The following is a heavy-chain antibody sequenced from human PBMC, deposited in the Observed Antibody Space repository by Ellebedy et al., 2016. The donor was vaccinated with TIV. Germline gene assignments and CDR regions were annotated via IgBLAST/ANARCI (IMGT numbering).Heavy chain of an antibody. V-gene: IGHV3-74*01. D-gene: IGHD6-13*01. CDR3: ARVGAAAAFHPLDY. Sequence: GGSLRLSXAASGFTFRDYWMHWVRQAPGKGLVWLSRIDTGGSTIDYADSVKGRFTISRDNAKSTLYLQMNSLRSEDTAVYYCARVGAAAAFHPLDYWGQGTLVTVSS. CDR1: GFTFRDYW. J-gene: IGHJ4*02. CDR2: IDTGGSTI.